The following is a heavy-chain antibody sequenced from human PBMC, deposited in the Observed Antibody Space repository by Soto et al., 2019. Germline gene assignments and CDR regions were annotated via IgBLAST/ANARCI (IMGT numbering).Heavy chain of an antibody. CDR1: GGSISRGGSY. J-gene: IGHJ4*02. CDR3: AAFGYSGYDYYFDY. D-gene: IGHD5-12*01. CDR2: IYYSGST. Sequence: PSETLYLTCTVSGGSISRGGSYWSWIRQHPGKGMEWIGYIYYSGSTYYNPSLKSRVTISVDTSKNQFSLKLSSVTAADTAVYYCAAFGYSGYDYYFDYWGQGTLVTVSS. V-gene: IGHV4-31*03.